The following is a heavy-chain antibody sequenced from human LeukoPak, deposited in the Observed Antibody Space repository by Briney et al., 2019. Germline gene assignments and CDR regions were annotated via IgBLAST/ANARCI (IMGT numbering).Heavy chain of an antibody. CDR1: GFTFSSYA. J-gene: IGHJ4*02. Sequence: GGSLRLSCAASGFTFSSYAMSWVRQAPGKGLEWVSAISGSGGSTYYADSVKGRFTISRDNSKNTLYLQMNSLRAEDTSVYYCANAPGGDYTDYWGQGTLVTVSS. CDR3: ANAPGGDYTDY. CDR2: ISGSGGST. V-gene: IGHV3-23*01. D-gene: IGHD4-17*01.